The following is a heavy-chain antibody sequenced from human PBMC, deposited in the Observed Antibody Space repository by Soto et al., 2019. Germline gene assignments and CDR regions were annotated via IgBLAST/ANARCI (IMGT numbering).Heavy chain of an antibody. J-gene: IGHJ4*02. CDR3: AKDGSGYDYSLFYFDY. CDR1: GFTFDDYA. V-gene: IGHV3-9*01. D-gene: IGHD5-12*01. Sequence: DVQLVESGGGLVQPGRSLRLSCAASGFTFDDYAMHWIRQAPGKGLEWVSGISWNSGSIGYADSVKGRFTISRDNAKNSLYLQMNSLRAEDTALYYCAKDGSGYDYSLFYFDYWGQGTLVTVSS. CDR2: ISWNSGSI.